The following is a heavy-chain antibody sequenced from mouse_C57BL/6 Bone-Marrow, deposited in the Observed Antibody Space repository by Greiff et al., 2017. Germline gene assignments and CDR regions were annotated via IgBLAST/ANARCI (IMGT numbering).Heavy chain of an antibody. D-gene: IGHD3-3*01. CDR1: GFNIKNTY. CDR3: ARGSCCCFDF. CDR2: IDPANGNT. J-gene: IGHJ1*03. Sequence: DVKLVESVAELVRPVASVKLSCTASGFNIKNTYMHWVKQRPEKGLEWIGRIDPANGNTKYAPKFQGKATITADTSSNTAYLQLSSLTSEDTAIYYCARGSCCCFDFWGTGTTVTVSA. V-gene: IGHV14-3*01.